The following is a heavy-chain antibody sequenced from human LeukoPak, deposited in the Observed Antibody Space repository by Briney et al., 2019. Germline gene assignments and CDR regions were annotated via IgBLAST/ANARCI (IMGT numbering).Heavy chain of an antibody. CDR1: GFTFSSYA. CDR2: VSGSGGGT. V-gene: IGHV3-23*01. J-gene: IGHJ4*02. CDR3: AGYNCSSTTCYTGGFDY. Sequence: GGSLRLSCTASGFTFSSYAMSWVRQAPGRGLEWVSAVSGSGGGTYYADSVKGRFTISRDNSKNTLYLQMNSLRAEDTAVYYCAGYNCSSTTCYTGGFDYWGQGTLVTVSS. D-gene: IGHD2-2*02.